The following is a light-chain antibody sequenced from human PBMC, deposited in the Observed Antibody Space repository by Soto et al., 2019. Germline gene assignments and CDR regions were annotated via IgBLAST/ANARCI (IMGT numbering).Light chain of an antibody. Sequence: QSALTQPASVSGSPGQSIAISCTGTSSDVGRYDYVSWYQQHPGKAPKLIISGVSNRPSGVSDRFSGSKSGNTASLTISGLRAEDEAEYHCSSYTSCSTLFGGGTQLTVL. J-gene: IGLJ2*01. CDR2: GVS. CDR1: SSDVGRYDY. V-gene: IGLV2-14*03. CDR3: SSYTSCSTL.